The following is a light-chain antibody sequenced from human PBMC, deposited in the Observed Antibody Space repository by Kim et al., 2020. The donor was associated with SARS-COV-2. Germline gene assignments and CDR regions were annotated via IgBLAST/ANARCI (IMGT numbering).Light chain of an antibody. V-gene: IGLV3-25*03. CDR1: ALPKQY. J-gene: IGLJ1*01. CDR3: QSADSRGTYV. Sequence: SYELTQPPSVSVSPGQTARITCSGDALPKQYAYWYRQKPGQAPVLIMYKDRERPSGIPERFSGSSSGTTVTLTISGVQAADEDDYYCQSADSRGTYVFGT. CDR2: KDR.